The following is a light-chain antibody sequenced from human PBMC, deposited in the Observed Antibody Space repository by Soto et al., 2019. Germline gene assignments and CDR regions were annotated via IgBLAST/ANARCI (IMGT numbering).Light chain of an antibody. CDR1: QGVRSH. Sequence: EIVVTQSPATLYVSPGERGSLYCRGSQGVRSHLGWYRQRPGQAPRLLIHDASSRATGVPARFSGSGSGTEFVLTISSLQSEDFAIYYCQQYDAWPFTFGGGTMVEIK. J-gene: IGKJ4*01. V-gene: IGKV3-15*01. CDR2: DAS. CDR3: QQYDAWPFT.